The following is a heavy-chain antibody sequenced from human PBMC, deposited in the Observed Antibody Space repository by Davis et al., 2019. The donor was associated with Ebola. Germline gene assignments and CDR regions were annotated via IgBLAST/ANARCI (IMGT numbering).Heavy chain of an antibody. CDR2: MNPKSGNT. Sequence: ASAMISCNASAYTFSNNDINRVRQATGQGLEWMGWMNPKSGNTGYAQKFQGRVTMTRNASISTAYMELSSLRSEDTALYYCTRRGRFDPWGQGTLVTVSS. CDR3: TRRGRFDP. V-gene: IGHV1-8*01. J-gene: IGHJ5*02. CDR1: AYTFSNND.